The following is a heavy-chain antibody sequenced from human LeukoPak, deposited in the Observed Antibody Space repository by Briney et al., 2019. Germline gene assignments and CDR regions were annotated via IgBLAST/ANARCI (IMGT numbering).Heavy chain of an antibody. CDR2: IIPILGIA. Sequence: SVKVSCKASGGTFISYAISWVRQAPGQGLEWMGRIIPILGIANYAQKFQGRVTITADKSTSTAYMELSSLRSEDTAVYYCARDHAYYYGSGSYSLFDYWGQGTLVTVSS. J-gene: IGHJ4*02. V-gene: IGHV1-69*04. CDR3: ARDHAYYYGSGSYSLFDY. D-gene: IGHD3-10*01. CDR1: GGTFISYA.